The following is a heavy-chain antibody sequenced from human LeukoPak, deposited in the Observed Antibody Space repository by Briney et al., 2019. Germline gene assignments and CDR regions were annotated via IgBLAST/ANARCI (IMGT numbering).Heavy chain of an antibody. V-gene: IGHV4-34*01. CDR3: ARGRRSSGWYRYFDY. CDR1: GFTFSSYS. Sequence: GSLRLSCAASGFTFSSYSMNWVRQPPGKGLEWIGEINHSGSTNYNPSLKSRVTISVDTSKNQFSLKLSSVTAADTAVYYCARGRRSSGWYRYFDYWGQGTLVTVSS. D-gene: IGHD6-19*01. J-gene: IGHJ4*02. CDR2: INHSGST.